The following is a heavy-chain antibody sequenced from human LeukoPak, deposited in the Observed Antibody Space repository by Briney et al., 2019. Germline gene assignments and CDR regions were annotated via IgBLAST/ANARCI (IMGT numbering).Heavy chain of an antibody. J-gene: IGHJ1*01. Sequence: PSETLSLTCTVSGGSISSYYWSWIRQPPGRGLEWIGYIYYSGSTNYNPSLKSRVTMSVDTTQNQFSLKLRSVTAADTAVYYCARVDYGGNQYFQHWGQGTLVTVSS. D-gene: IGHD4-23*01. CDR1: GGSISSYY. CDR3: ARVDYGGNQYFQH. CDR2: IYYSGST. V-gene: IGHV4-59*08.